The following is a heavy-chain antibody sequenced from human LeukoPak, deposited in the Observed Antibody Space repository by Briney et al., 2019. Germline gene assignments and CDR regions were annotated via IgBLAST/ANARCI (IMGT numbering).Heavy chain of an antibody. CDR2: INDSGST. D-gene: IGHD3-10*01. V-gene: IGHV4-34*01. CDR3: AKSNGYGLVDI. J-gene: IGHJ3*02. CDR1: GGSFSGYY. Sequence: SETLSLTCAVYGGSFSGYYWSWIRQPPGKGLEWIGEINDSGSTNYNPSLKSRVTISVDTSKNQFSLKLSSVTAADTAVYYCAKSNGYGLVDIWGKGTMVTVSS.